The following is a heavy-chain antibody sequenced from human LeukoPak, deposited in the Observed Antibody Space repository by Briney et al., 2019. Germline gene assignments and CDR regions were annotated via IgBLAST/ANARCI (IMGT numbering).Heavy chain of an antibody. D-gene: IGHD3-10*01. J-gene: IGHJ3*02. CDR2: INPNSGGT. CDR1: GYIFTDYY. CDR3: ARNIWFGESSDAFDI. Sequence: ASVKVSCEASGYIFTDYYMHWVRQAPGQGLEWMGWINPNSGGTNYAQKFQGRVTMTRDTSISTAYMELSRLRSDDTAVYYCARNIWFGESSDAFDIWGQGTMVTVSS. V-gene: IGHV1-2*02.